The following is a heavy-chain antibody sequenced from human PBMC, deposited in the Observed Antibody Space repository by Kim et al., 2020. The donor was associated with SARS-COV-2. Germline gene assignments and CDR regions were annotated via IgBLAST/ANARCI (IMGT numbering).Heavy chain of an antibody. V-gene: IGHV1-3*01. J-gene: IGHJ5*02. CDR3: AREGSGSYNWFEP. D-gene: IGHD3-10*01. CDR1: GYTFDSYS. Sequence: ASVKVSCKASGYTFDSYSLYWVRQAPGQRFEWMGWINGGNGNRRYSQNFQGRVTITRDTSATTAYMELSSLTSKDTAVYYCAREGSGSYNWFEPWGQGTLVTVSS. CDR2: INGGNGNR.